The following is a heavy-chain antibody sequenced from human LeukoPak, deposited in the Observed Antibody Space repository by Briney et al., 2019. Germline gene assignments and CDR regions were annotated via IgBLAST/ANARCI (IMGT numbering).Heavy chain of an antibody. CDR1: GGSISSYY. CDR3: ARHGRRHDIVVGIPLNWFDP. Sequence: PSETLSLTCTVSGGSISSYYWSWIRQPPGKGLEWIGYIYYSGSTNYNPSLKSRVTISVDTSKNQFSLKLSSVTAADTAVYYCARHGRRHDIVVGIPLNWFDPWGQGTLVTVSS. D-gene: IGHD2-15*01. J-gene: IGHJ5*02. CDR2: IYYSGST. V-gene: IGHV4-59*08.